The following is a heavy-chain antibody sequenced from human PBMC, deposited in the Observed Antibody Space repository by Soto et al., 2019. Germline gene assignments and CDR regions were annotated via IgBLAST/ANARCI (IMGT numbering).Heavy chain of an antibody. V-gene: IGHV3-23*01. D-gene: IGHD5-18*01. CDR1: GFTFTSYA. J-gene: IGHJ6*02. Sequence: VGSLRLSCAVSGFTFTSYAMTWVRQAPGKGLEWVSAISGSGGSEFYADSVKGRFTISRDNSKNTLYLQMKSLRAEDTALYYCAKGDTTMITDYYAMDVWGQGTTVTVSS. CDR3: AKGDTTMITDYYAMDV. CDR2: ISGSGGSE.